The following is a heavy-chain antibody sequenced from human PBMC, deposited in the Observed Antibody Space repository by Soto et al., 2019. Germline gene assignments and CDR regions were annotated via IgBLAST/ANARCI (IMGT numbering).Heavy chain of an antibody. CDR3: ARAVLACGGGGVRGDAFDI. D-gene: IGHD3-10*01. Sequence: GGSLRLSCAASGFTFSSYSMNWVRQAPGKGLEWVSSISSSSSYIYYADSVKGRFTISRDNAKNSLYLQMNSLRAGDLAVYDWARAVLACGGGGVRGDAFDIWGQGTMVTVSS. V-gene: IGHV3-21*01. CDR1: GFTFSSYS. J-gene: IGHJ3*02. CDR2: ISSSSSYI.